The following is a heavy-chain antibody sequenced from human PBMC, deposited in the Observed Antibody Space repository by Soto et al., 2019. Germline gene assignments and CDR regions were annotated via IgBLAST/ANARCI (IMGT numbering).Heavy chain of an antibody. D-gene: IGHD3-3*01. J-gene: IGHJ3*01. Sequence: QVQLQESGPGLVKPSQTLSLTCTVSGGSLNSDGFYWSWIRQHPEKGLEWIGYIYYRGYTYYNPPRKSRLTISIDTSKNQLSLKLSSGTAADTAVYYCARAPYYEFWRGPRGDAFDGGGQGTMVTVSS. CDR1: GGSLNSDGFY. V-gene: IGHV4-31*03. CDR2: IYYRGYT. CDR3: ARAPYYEFWRGPRGDAFDG.